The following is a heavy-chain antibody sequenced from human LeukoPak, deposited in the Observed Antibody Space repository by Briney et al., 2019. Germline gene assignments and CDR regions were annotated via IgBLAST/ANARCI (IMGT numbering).Heavy chain of an antibody. V-gene: IGHV4-34*01. CDR2: INHSGST. J-gene: IGHJ4*02. CDR1: GGSFSGYY. D-gene: IGHD6-19*01. Sequence: ETLSLTCAVYGGSFSGYYWSWIRQPPGKGLEWIGEINHSGSTNYNPSLKSRVTISVDTSKNQFSLKLSSVTAADTAVYYCARKRLRIAVAGTVKYFDYWGQGTLVTVSS. CDR3: ARKRLRIAVAGTVKYFDY.